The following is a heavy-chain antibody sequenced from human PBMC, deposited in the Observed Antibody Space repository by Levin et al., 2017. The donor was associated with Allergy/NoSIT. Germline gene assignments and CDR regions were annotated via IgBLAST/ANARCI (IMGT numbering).Heavy chain of an antibody. CDR2: TYYSGST. J-gene: IGHJ2*01. D-gene: IGHD2-8*01. CDR3: ARQKVVVMVYGLPANYYFDL. Sequence: SETLSLTCTVSGGSISSSSYYWGWVRQPPGKGLEWIGSTYYSGSTYYNPSLKSRLTTSVDTSKNQFSLKLTSVTAADTAVYFCARQKVVVMVYGLPANYYFDLWGRGTLVTVSS. CDR1: GGSISSSSYY. V-gene: IGHV4-39*01.